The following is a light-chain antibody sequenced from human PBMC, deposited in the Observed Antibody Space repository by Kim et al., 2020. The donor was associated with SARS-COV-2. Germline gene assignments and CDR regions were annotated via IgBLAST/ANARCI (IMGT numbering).Light chain of an antibody. CDR3: QQSFHYPYT. J-gene: IGKJ2*01. Sequence: DIQMTQSPSSLSASVGDRVTITCRASQNIRNFLNWYQQKPGKAPNLLIYDASNLQNGVPSKFSGGGSGTDFTLTITSLQPEDFAAYYCQQSFHYPYTFGQGTKLEI. CDR1: QNIRNF. V-gene: IGKV1-39*01. CDR2: DAS.